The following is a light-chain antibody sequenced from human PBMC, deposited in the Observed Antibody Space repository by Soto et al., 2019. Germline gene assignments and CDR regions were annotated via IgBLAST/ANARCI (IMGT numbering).Light chain of an antibody. CDR2: DAS. Sequence: DIVMTQSPATLSVSPGERATLYCRASQSIRTDLAWYQQKSGQGPRLLIYDASTRATGIPARFSGSGSGTEFTLTISSLQSEDFAVYYCQQYNNWPPWTFGQGTRLEI. CDR3: QQYNNWPPWT. V-gene: IGKV3D-15*01. CDR1: QSIRTD. J-gene: IGKJ5*01.